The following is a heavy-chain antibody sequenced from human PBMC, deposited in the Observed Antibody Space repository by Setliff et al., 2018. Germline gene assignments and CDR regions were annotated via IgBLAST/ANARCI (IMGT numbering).Heavy chain of an antibody. V-gene: IGHV4-39*01. CDR2: IYYSGST. J-gene: IGHJ4*02. D-gene: IGHD6-13*01. CDR3: ASFAGSSWVDY. CDR1: GGSISSSSYY. Sequence: SETLSLTCTVSGGSISSSSYYWGWIRQPPGKGLEWIGSIYYSGSTYYNPSLKSRVTISVDTSKNQFSLKLSSVTAADTAVYYCASFAGSSWVDYWGQGTLVTVSS.